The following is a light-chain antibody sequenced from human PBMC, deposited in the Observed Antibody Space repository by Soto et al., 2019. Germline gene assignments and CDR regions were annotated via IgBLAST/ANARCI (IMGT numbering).Light chain of an antibody. Sequence: QSVLTQSPSASGTPGQRVTISCSGSNSNIGSNSVYWYQHLPGTAPKLLIYRNNQRPSGVPDRFSGSNSGTSASLAISGLRSEDEADYYCAAWDDSLSGYVFGTGTKVTVL. CDR2: RNN. V-gene: IGLV1-47*01. CDR1: NSNIGSNS. CDR3: AAWDDSLSGYV. J-gene: IGLJ1*01.